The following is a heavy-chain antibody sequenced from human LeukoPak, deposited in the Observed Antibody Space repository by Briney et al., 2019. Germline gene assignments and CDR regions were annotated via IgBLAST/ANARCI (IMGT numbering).Heavy chain of an antibody. Sequence: SETLSLTCAVSGGPINKYYWNCIRQPPGKGLEWIGNIYPSGRTNYNASLKSRVTISVDTSKKQFSLKLSSVTAADTAVYYCARLFSSSWYRGAFDLWGQGTMVTVS. CDR1: GGPINKYY. V-gene: IGHV4-59*08. CDR3: ARLFSSSWYRGAFDL. J-gene: IGHJ3*01. CDR2: IYPSGRT. D-gene: IGHD6-13*01.